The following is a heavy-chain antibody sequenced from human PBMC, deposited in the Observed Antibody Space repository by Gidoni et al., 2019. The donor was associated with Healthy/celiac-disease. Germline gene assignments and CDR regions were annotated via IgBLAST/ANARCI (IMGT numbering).Heavy chain of an antibody. Sequence: QVQLQESGPGLVKPSETPSLTCTTSGGTISSSYWSWIRQPPGKGLEWIGYIYYSGSTNYNPSLKSRVTISVDTSKTQFSLKLSSVTAADTAVYYCARACDILTGYYLPFDYWGQGTLVTVSS. J-gene: IGHJ4*02. CDR2: IYYSGST. D-gene: IGHD3-9*01. CDR1: GGTISSSY. CDR3: ARACDILTGYYLPFDY. V-gene: IGHV4-59*01.